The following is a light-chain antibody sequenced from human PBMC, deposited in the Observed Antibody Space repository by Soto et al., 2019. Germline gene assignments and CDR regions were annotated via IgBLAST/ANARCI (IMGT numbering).Light chain of an antibody. CDR1: QSVSNNY. J-gene: IGKJ4*01. CDR2: GAS. CDR3: QQYCCSPLT. Sequence: EIVLTQSPGTLSLSAGGGATLSRRASQSVSNNYIAWYQQKPGQAPRLLIHGASSRATGIPDRFSGSGSGTDFTLTIRKLEPEDFAVYYCQQYCCSPLTFGGGTKVEI. V-gene: IGKV3-20*01.